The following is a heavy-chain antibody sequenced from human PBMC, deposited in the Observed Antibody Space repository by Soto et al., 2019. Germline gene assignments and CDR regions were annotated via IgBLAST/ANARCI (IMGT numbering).Heavy chain of an antibody. V-gene: IGHV1-69*01. Sequence: QVQLVQAGAEVKKPGSSVKVSCKASGGTFSSYAISWVRQAPGQGLEWMGGIIPIFGTANYAQKFQGRVTITADESTSTAYMELSSLRSEDTAVYYCAREERGDIVVVSYYYYYGMDVWGQGTTVTVSS. CDR2: IIPIFGTA. CDR1: GGTFSSYA. CDR3: AREERGDIVVVSYYYYYGMDV. J-gene: IGHJ6*02. D-gene: IGHD2-2*01.